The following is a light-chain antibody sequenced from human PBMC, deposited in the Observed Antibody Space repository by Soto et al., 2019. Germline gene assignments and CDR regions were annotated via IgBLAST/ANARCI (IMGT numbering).Light chain of an antibody. CDR1: QSISNY. V-gene: IGKV1-39*01. Sequence: DIHMTQSPSSLSASVGDRVTITCRASQSISNYLNWYQQKPGKAPNLLIYIAYNLHSGVPSRFSGSGSGTDFTLTISMLQPEDFATYYCQQSYSTPPYTVGQGTKVDSK. CDR3: QQSYSTPPYT. J-gene: IGKJ2*01. CDR2: IAY.